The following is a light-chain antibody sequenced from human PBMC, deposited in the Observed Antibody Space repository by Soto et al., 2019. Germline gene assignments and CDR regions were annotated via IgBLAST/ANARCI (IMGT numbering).Light chain of an antibody. CDR2: ASS. CDR1: QNIRNY. CDR3: QQGYTLPYT. J-gene: IGKJ2*01. Sequence: DIQMTQSPSSLSSSIGDRVTITCRASQNIRNYLNWYQQKPGQAPNPLIYASSSLRGGVPARFRGSGSGTECTLTISSMHPDDFATYYCQQGYTLPYTFGQGPNMGI. V-gene: IGKV1-39*01.